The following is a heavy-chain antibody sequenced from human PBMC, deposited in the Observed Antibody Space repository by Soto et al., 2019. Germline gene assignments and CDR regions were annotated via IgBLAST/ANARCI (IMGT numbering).Heavy chain of an antibody. CDR3: ASPIPCSGGRCYHP. Sequence: QVQLVESGGGVVQPGRSLRLSCAASGFTFSSYAMHWVRQAPGKGLEWVAVISYDGSNKYYADSVKGRFTISRDNSKNTLYLQMNSPRAEDTAVYYCASPIPCSGGRCYHPGGQGTLVTVSS. V-gene: IGHV3-30-3*01. CDR1: GFTFSSYA. D-gene: IGHD2-15*01. J-gene: IGHJ4*02. CDR2: ISYDGSNK.